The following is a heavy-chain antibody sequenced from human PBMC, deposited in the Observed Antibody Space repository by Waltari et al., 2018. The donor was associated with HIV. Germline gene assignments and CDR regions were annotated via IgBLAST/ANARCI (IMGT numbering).Heavy chain of an antibody. J-gene: IGHJ4*02. Sequence: QVQLVQSGAEVKKPGASVKVSCKVSGSPLTELSMHWVRQAPGNGLEWMGGFDPEDGETIHAQKFQGRVTMTEDTSTDTAYMELSSLRSEDTAVYYCATGRWELLQGERWSYFDYWGQGTLVTVSS. V-gene: IGHV1-24*01. CDR2: FDPEDGET. D-gene: IGHD1-26*01. CDR3: ATGRWELLQGERWSYFDY. CDR1: GSPLTELS.